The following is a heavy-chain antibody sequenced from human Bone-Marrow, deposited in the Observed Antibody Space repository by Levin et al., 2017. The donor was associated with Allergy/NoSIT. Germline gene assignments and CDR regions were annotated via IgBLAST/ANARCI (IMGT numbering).Heavy chain of an antibody. CDR3: ARARLGFRDGLDI. CDR1: GFIFRTYG. CDR2: ISFDGKQK. J-gene: IGHJ3*02. D-gene: IGHD5-24*01. V-gene: IGHV3-30*03. Sequence: SCAASGFIFRTYGMHWVRQALGKGLEWVAVISFDGKQKYYGESVKGRFTISRDNSNDTVYLQMDSLRVEDTAIYYCARARLGFRDGLDIWGQGTVVIVSS.